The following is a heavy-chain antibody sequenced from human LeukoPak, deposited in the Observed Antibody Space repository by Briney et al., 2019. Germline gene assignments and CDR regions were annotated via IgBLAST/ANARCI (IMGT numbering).Heavy chain of an antibody. D-gene: IGHD6-13*01. Sequence: SETLSLTCTVSGGSISSSSYYWGWIRQPPGKGLEWIGSIYYSGGTYYNPSLKSRVTISVDTSKNQFSLKLSSVTAADTAVYYCASITPAQQLEDQNWFDPWRQGTLVTVST. J-gene: IGHJ5*02. V-gene: IGHV4-39*07. CDR2: IYYSGGT. CDR1: GGSISSSSYY. CDR3: ASITPAQQLEDQNWFDP.